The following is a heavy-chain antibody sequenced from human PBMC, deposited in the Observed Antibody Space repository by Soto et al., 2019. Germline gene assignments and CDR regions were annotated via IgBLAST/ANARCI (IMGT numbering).Heavy chain of an antibody. J-gene: IGHJ6*02. CDR2: IKQDGSEK. V-gene: IGHV3-7*05. CDR3: EGTDFFFAVDV. Sequence: EAQLVESGGGLVQPGGSLRLSCVASGLTFSSYWMTWVRQAPGKGLEWVANIKQDGSEKKYVDSVKGRFTISRDNAKNSLYLQMNSLRAEDAAVYYCEGTDFFFAVDVWGQGTTVTVSS. CDR1: GLTFSSYW.